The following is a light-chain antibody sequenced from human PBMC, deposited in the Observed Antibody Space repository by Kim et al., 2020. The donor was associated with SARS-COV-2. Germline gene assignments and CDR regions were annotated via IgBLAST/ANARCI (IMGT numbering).Light chain of an antibody. Sequence: SYELTQPPSVSVSPGQTASIACSGDKLGDKYACWYQQMPGQSPVLVIYQDSKRPSGIPERFSGSNSGNTATLTISGTQAMDEADYYCQAWDSSRVVFGGGTQLTVL. V-gene: IGLV3-1*01. J-gene: IGLJ2*01. CDR1: KLGDKY. CDR3: QAWDSSRVV. CDR2: QDS.